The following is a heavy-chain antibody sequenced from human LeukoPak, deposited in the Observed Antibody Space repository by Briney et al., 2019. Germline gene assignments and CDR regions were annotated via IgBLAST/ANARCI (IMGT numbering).Heavy chain of an antibody. D-gene: IGHD6-19*01. J-gene: IGHJ4*02. V-gene: IGHV3-43*01. CDR1: GFTFDAYS. Sequence: GGSLRLSCAAFGFTFDAYSMHWVRQAPGKGLEWVSLITWDGSATSYADSVKGRFTISRDNAKNSLYFQLSSLRAEDTAVYYCARDKAYNSFDYWGQGTLVTVSS. CDR3: ARDKAYNSFDY. CDR2: ITWDGSAT.